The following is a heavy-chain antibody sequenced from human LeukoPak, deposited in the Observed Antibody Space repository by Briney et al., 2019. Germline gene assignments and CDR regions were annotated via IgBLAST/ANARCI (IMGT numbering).Heavy chain of an antibody. J-gene: IGHJ4*02. CDR2: ISAYNGNT. CDR3: ARAYYYDSSGYYYNY. V-gene: IGHV1-18*01. CDR1: GYTFTSYG. Sequence: ASVNVSCKASGYTFTSYGISWVRPAPGQGLEWMGWISAYNGNTNYAQKLQGRVTMTTDTSTSTAYMELRSLRSDDTAVYYCARAYYYDSSGYYYNYWGQGTLVTVSS. D-gene: IGHD3-22*01.